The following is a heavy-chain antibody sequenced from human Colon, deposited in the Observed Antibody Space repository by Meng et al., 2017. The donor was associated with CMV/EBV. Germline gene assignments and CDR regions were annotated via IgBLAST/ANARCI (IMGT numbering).Heavy chain of an antibody. CDR1: GYPFNTYW. CDR3: ARGGVVNGLDV. D-gene: IGHD3-3*01. CDR2: IYPADSDT. Sequence: GESLKLSCKASGYPFNTYWIGWVRQMPGKGLEWMGLIYPADSDTRYSPSFQGQVTISADKSISTAYLQWSSLKASDTATYYCARGGVVNGLDVWGQGTSVTVSS. J-gene: IGHJ6*02. V-gene: IGHV5-51*01.